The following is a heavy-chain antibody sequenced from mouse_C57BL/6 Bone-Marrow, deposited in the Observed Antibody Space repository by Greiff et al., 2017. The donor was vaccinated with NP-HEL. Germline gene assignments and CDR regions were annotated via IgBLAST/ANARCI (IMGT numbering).Heavy chain of an antibody. D-gene: IGHD1-1*01. CDR2: IRSKSNNYAT. J-gene: IGHJ2*01. Sequence: EADGGLVQPKGSLKLSCAASGFSFNTYAMNWVRQAPGKGLEWVARIRSKSNNYATYYADSVKDRFTISRDDSESMLYLQMNNLKTEDTAMYYCVRQYYGSPYYFDYWGQGTTLTVSS. CDR1: GFSFNTYA. V-gene: IGHV10-1*01. CDR3: VRQYYGSPYYFDY.